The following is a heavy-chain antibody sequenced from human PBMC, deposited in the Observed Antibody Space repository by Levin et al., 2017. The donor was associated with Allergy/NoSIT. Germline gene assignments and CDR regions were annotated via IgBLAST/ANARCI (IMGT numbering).Heavy chain of an antibody. CDR2: IYYSGHT. D-gene: IGHD3-16*01. CDR1: GGSISSYY. J-gene: IGHJ4*02. V-gene: IGHV4-59*01. CDR3: ARFFYAYVDY. Sequence: SQTLSLTCTVSGGSISSYYWSWIRQPPGKGLEWLGYIYYSGHTNYNPSLKSRVTISVDTSKNQFSLKLSSVTAADTAVYYCARFFYAYVDYWGQGTLVTVSS.